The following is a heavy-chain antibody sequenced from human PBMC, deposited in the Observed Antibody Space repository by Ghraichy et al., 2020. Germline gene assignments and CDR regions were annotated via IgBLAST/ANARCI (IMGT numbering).Heavy chain of an antibody. CDR1: GFTFSSYA. V-gene: IGHV3-23*01. CDR2: ISGSGGST. D-gene: IGHD3-22*01. CDR3: ARYYYDSSGQAGYYYYGMDV. J-gene: IGHJ6*02. Sequence: GGSLRLSCAASGFTFSSYAMSWVRQAPGKGLEWVSAISGSGGSTYYADSVKGRFTISRDNSKNTLYLQMNSLRAEDTAVYYCARYYYDSSGQAGYYYYGMDVWGQGTTVTVSS.